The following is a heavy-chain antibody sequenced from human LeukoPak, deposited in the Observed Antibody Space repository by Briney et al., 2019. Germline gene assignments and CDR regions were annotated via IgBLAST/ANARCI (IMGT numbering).Heavy chain of an antibody. CDR3: ARNMGDY. V-gene: IGHV3-7*04. J-gene: IGHJ4*02. D-gene: IGHD2/OR15-2a*01. CDR2: INQDGTEK. Sequence: QTGGSLKLSCAASGFTVSSNYMSWVRQAPGKGLEWVANINQDGTEKNYVDSVKGRFTISRDNAKNSLYLQMNSLRAEDTAVYYCARNMGDYWGQGTLVTVSS. CDR1: GFTVSSNY.